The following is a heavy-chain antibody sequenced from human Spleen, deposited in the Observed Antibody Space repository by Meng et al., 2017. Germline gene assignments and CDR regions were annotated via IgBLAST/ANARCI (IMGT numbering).Heavy chain of an antibody. V-gene: IGHV4-61*02. CDR1: GGSISSGSCY. D-gene: IGHD3-9*01. J-gene: IGHJ6*02. CDR2: IYPSGST. Sequence: SETLSLTCTVSGGSISSGSCYWSWIRQPAGKGLEWIGRIYPSGSTNYNPSLKSRVTISLDTSKNQFSLKLSSVTAADTAVYYCARGYYDILTGVYGMDVWGQGTTVTVSS. CDR3: ARGYYDILTGVYGMDV.